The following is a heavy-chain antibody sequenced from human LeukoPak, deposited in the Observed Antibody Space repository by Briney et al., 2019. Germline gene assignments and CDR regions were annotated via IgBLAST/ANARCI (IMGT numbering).Heavy chain of an antibody. D-gene: IGHD3-22*01. J-gene: IGHJ3*02. V-gene: IGHV3-7*04. Sequence: PGGSLRLSCAASGFTFSNYWMSWVRQAPGKGLEWVANINQDGSEKYYVDSVRGRFTISRDNAKNPLYLQMNSLGAEDTAVYYCARESDSSGFGAFDIWGQGTMVTVSS. CDR3: ARESDSSGFGAFDI. CDR1: GFTFSNYW. CDR2: INQDGSEK.